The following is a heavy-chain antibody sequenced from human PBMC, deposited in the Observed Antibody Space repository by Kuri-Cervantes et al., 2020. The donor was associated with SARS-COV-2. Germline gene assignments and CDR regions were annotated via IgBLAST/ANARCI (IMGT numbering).Heavy chain of an antibody. J-gene: IGHJ4*02. CDR3: ARDVLLRGADY. Sequence: GGSLRLSGAASGVTCSSNSMNWVRQAPGKGLEWVSYISSSCSTIYYADSVKGRFTISRDNAKNSLYRQMNSLRAEDTAVYYCARDVLLRGADYWGQGTLVTVSS. CDR1: GVTCSSNS. CDR2: ISSSCSTI. D-gene: IGHD2-15*01. V-gene: IGHV3-48*01.